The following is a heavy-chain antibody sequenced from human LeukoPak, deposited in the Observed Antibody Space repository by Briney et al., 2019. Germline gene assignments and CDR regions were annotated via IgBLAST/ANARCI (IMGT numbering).Heavy chain of an antibody. CDR3: ASDRVLGSGSLDN. CDR2: IRGDWHDT. Sequence: GGSLRLSCTASGFRFSDFWMHWVRQAPGKGLEWVSRIRGDWHDTTYADSVKGRFTISRDNAQNILYLQMNSLRVEDTAVYYCASDRVLGSGSLDNWGQGTLVTVSS. V-gene: IGHV3-74*01. D-gene: IGHD3-10*01. CDR1: GFRFSDFW. J-gene: IGHJ4*02.